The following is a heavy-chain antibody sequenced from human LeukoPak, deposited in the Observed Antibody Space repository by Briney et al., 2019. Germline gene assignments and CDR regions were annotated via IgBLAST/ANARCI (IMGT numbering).Heavy chain of an antibody. J-gene: IGHJ6*03. CDR2: IYTGGST. CDR1: GFIVSVSRNY. D-gene: IGHD5-12*01. Sequence: GGSLRLSCAVSGFIVSVSRNYMSWVRQAPGKGLEWVSVIYTGGSTFYADSVKGRFTISRDDSKNTLYLQMNSLRAEDTAVYYCAKGNEDIVATINPREYYYYYMDVWGKGTTVTVSS. V-gene: IGHV3-53*01. CDR3: AKGNEDIVATINPREYYYYYMDV.